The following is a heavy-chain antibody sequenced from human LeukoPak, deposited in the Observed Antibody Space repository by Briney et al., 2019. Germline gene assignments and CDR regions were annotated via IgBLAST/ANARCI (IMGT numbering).Heavy chain of an antibody. CDR1: GGSFSSY. Sequence: PSETLSLTCAVYGGSFSSYWSWIRQSPGEGLEWIGEITHSRSTNYNPSLKSRVTISLDTSKSQFSLKLTSVTAADTAVYYCARVTRFTQFGELWFDSWGQGTLLTVSS. CDR3: ARVTRFTQFGELWFDS. CDR2: ITHSRST. J-gene: IGHJ5*01. V-gene: IGHV4-34*01. D-gene: IGHD3-10*01.